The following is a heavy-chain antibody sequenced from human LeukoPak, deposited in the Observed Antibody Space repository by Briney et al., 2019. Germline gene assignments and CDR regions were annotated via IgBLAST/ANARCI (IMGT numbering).Heavy chain of an antibody. CDR3: ARYSHCSGGSCYLYYYGMDV. V-gene: IGHV4-34*01. CDR1: GGSFSGYY. Sequence: SSETLSLTCAVYGGSFSGYYWSWIRQPPGKGLEWIGEINHSGSTNYNPSLKSRDTISVDTSKNQFSLKLSSVTAADTAVYYCARYSHCSGGSCYLYYYGMDVWGQGTTVTVSS. CDR2: INHSGST. J-gene: IGHJ6*02. D-gene: IGHD2-15*01.